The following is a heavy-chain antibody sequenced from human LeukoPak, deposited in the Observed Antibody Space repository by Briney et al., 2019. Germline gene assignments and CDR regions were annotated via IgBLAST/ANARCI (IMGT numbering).Heavy chain of an antibody. D-gene: IGHD5-12*01. CDR2: ISYDGSNK. Sequence: GGSLRLSCAASGFTFSSYGLHWVRQAPGKGLEGVAGISYDGSNKYYADSVKGRFTISRDNSKNTVYLYMNSLRAEETAVYYCARDLATLGMDVWGKGTTVTVSS. J-gene: IGHJ6*04. CDR3: ARDLATLGMDV. CDR1: GFTFSSYG. V-gene: IGHV3-30*01.